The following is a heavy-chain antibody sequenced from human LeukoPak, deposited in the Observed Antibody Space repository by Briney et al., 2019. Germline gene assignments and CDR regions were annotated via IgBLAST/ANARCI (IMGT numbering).Heavy chain of an antibody. D-gene: IGHD2-2*01. J-gene: IGHJ4*02. CDR3: ARDPVVPPDY. V-gene: IGHV3-11*04. Sequence: PGGTLRLSCAASGFTFDDNGMTWVRQAPGKGLEWVSYISSSGSTIYYADSVKGRFTISRDNAKNSLYLQMNSLRAEDTAVYYCARDPVVPPDYWGQGTLVTVSS. CDR1: GFTFDDNG. CDR2: ISSSGSTI.